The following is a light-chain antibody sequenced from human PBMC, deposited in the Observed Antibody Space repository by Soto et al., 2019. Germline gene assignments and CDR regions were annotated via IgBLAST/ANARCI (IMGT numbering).Light chain of an antibody. V-gene: IGKV1-8*01. CDR2: AAS. CDR1: QTVGSNY. CDR3: QQYYSYPWT. J-gene: IGKJ1*01. Sequence: SQSPVTLSLSPGQRATLSCRASQTVGSNYLAWYQQKPGKAPKLLIYAASTLQSGVPSRFSGSGSGTDFTLTISCLQSEDFATYYCQQYYSYPWTFGQGTKVDIK.